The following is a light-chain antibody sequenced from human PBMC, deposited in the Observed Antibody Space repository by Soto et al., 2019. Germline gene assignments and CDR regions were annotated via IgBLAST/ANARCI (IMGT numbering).Light chain of an antibody. CDR3: QQVNSYPDT. CDR1: QDISSY. CDR2: AAS. J-gene: IGKJ3*01. V-gene: IGKV1-9*01. Sequence: DIQLTQSPSFLSASVGDRVTITCRASQDISSYLAWYQQKPGKAPKLLIYAASTLQSGVPSRFSGSGSGTEFTLTISSLQPEDFATYYCQQVNSYPDTFGPGIKVDIK.